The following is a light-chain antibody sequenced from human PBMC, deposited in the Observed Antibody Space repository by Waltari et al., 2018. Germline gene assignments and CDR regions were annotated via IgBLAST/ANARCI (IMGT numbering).Light chain of an antibody. J-gene: IGKJ1*01. CDR1: QDISNW. V-gene: IGKV1-33*01. Sequence: DIQMTQSPSSLSASVGARVTITCRASQDISNWLAWYQQKPGKVPKLLIYRASNLETGVPSRFSGSGSGTEFTLTISSLQPEDIATYYCQQHDNSPWTFGQGTKVEIK. CDR3: QQHDNSPWT. CDR2: RAS.